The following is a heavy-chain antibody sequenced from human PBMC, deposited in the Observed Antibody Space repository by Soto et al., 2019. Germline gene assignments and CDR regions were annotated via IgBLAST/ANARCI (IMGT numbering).Heavy chain of an antibody. CDR3: ASAPDILTGYYTPYFDY. CDR2: IIPIFGTA. J-gene: IGHJ4*02. V-gene: IGHV1-69*13. CDR1: GGTFSSHA. Sequence: GASVKVSCKASGGTFSSHAISWVRQAPGQGFEWMGGIIPIFGTANYAQKFQGRVTITADESTSTAYMELSSLRSEDTAVYYCASAPDILTGYYTPYFDYWGQGTLVTVSS. D-gene: IGHD3-9*01.